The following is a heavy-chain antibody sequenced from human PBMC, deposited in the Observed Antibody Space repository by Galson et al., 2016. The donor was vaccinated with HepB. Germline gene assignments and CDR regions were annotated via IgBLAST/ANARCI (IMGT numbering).Heavy chain of an antibody. V-gene: IGHV3-53*01. J-gene: IGHJ4*02. D-gene: IGHD3-3*01. Sequence: SLRLSCAASGFTVRSNYMTWVRQAPGQGLQWVSVIYSGGYTYYADSVKGRFTISRDETKNTVYPQMNSLRAEDTALYYCARSYYDFWSGLGYWGQGTLVTVSS. CDR2: IYSGGYT. CDR1: GFTVRSNY. CDR3: ARSYYDFWSGLGY.